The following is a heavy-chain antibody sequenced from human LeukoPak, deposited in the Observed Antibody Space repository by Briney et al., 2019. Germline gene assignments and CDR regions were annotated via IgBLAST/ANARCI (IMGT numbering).Heavy chain of an antibody. Sequence: AGGSLRLSCVASGFTFSTYAMHWVRQAPGKGLEWVSGISWNSGSIGYADSVKGRFTISRDNAKNSLYLQMNSLRTEDMALYYCAKAPPGYSSSSGGLFDYWGQGTLVTVSS. D-gene: IGHD6-6*01. V-gene: IGHV3-9*03. CDR3: AKAPPGYSSSSGGLFDY. J-gene: IGHJ4*02. CDR1: GFTFSTYA. CDR2: ISWNSGSI.